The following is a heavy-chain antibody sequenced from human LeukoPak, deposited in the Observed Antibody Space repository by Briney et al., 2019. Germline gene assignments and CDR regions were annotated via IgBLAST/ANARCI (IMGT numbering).Heavy chain of an antibody. J-gene: IGHJ5*02. CDR1: GGSISSSSYY. CDR3: ARDRLYDSSGYYVSLNWFDP. CDR2: IYYSGST. V-gene: IGHV4-39*07. Sequence: SETLSLTCTVSGGSISSSSYYRGWIRQPPGKGLEWIGSIYYSGSTYYNPSLKSRVTISVDTSKNQFSLKLSSVTAADTAVYYCARDRLYDSSGYYVSLNWFDPWGQGTLVTVSS. D-gene: IGHD3-22*01.